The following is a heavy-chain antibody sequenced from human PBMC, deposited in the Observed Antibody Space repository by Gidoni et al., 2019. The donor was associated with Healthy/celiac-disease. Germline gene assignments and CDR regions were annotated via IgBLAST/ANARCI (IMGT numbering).Heavy chain of an antibody. CDR2: ISAYNGNT. D-gene: IGHD2-15*01. V-gene: IGHV1-18*01. Sequence: QVQLVQSGAEVKKPGASVKVSCKASGYTFTSYGISWVRQAPGQGLEWMGWISAYNGNTNYAQNLQCKVTMTTDTSTSTAYMELRSLRSDDTAVYYCARDPYCSGGSCYHAEYFQHWGQGTLVTVSS. CDR3: ARDPYCSGGSCYHAEYFQH. J-gene: IGHJ1*01. CDR1: GYTFTSYG.